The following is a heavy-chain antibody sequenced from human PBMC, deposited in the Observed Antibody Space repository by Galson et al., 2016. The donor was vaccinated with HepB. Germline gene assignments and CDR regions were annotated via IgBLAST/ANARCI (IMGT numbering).Heavy chain of an antibody. CDR1: GYTFTSYT. Sequence: SVKVSCKASGYTFTSYTMHWVRQAPGQRLEWMGWIDAGNGNTKYSQRFLGRVTITRDTSANTAYMELSSLTSEDTAMYYCAREGEGFGELLVYWGQGTLVTVSS. CDR3: AREGEGFGELLVY. D-gene: IGHD3-10*01. J-gene: IGHJ4*02. V-gene: IGHV1-3*01. CDR2: IDAGNGNT.